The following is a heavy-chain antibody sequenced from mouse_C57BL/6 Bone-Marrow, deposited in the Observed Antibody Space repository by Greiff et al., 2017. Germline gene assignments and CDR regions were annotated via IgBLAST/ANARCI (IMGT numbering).Heavy chain of an antibody. J-gene: IGHJ4*01. CDR1: GYTFTSYG. Sequence: VQLKESGAELARPGASVKLSCKASGYTFTSYGISWVKQRTGQGLEWIGEIYPRSGNTYYNEKFKGKATLTADKSSSTAYMELRSLTSEDSAVYFCARGGVLRAGAMDYWGQGTSVTVS. CDR2: IYPRSGNT. V-gene: IGHV1-81*01. CDR3: ARGGVLRAGAMDY. D-gene: IGHD1-1*01.